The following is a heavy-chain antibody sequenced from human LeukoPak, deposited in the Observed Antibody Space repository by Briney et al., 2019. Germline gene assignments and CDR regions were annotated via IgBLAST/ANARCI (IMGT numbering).Heavy chain of an antibody. D-gene: IGHD6-6*01. J-gene: IGHJ4*02. CDR3: AKGPPGIAARPLPLLC. V-gene: IGHV3-23*01. CDR1: GFTFSSYA. Sequence: GGSLRLSCAASGFTFSSYAMSWVRQAPGKGLEWVSAISGSGGSTYYADSVKGRFTISRDNSKNTLYLQMNSLRAEDTAVYYCAKGPPGIAARPLPLLCWGQGTLVTVSS. CDR2: ISGSGGST.